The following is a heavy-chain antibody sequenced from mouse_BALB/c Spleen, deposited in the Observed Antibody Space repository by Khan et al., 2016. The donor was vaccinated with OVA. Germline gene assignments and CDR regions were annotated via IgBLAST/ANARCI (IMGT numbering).Heavy chain of an antibody. CDR3: ADHLTGSFAD. CDR2: ISSGGDYT. D-gene: IGHD4-1*01. CDR1: GFTFSSYS. V-gene: IGHV5-6*01. Sequence: EVQGVESGGDLVKPGGSLKLSCAASGFTFSSYSMSWVRQTPDKRLEWVASISSGGDYTYYHDSVKGRFTISRDNAKNTLYLQMSDIKSEDTAMYYCADHLTGSFADWGQGTLGTVSA. J-gene: IGHJ3*01.